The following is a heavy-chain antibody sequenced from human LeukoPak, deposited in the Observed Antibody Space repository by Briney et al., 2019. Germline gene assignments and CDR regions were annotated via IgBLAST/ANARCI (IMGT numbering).Heavy chain of an antibody. D-gene: IGHD3-22*01. CDR1: GYTFTSYD. CDR3: ASGSASYYDNSGYTDDY. V-gene: IGHV1-8*01. J-gene: IGHJ4*02. Sequence: ASVTVSCKASGYTFTSYDINWVRQAPGQGLEWMGCINPNSGNTYYAQKFQGRVTMTRNTSISTAYMELRSLRSEDTAVYYCASGSASYYDNSGYTDDYWGQGTLVTVSS. CDR2: INPNSGNT.